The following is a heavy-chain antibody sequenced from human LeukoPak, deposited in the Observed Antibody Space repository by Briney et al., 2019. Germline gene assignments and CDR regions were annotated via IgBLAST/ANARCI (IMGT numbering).Heavy chain of an antibody. CDR2: ISSSGSTI. CDR3: AKDIAVAGTSYFDY. J-gene: IGHJ4*02. V-gene: IGHV3-48*03. CDR1: GFTFSSYE. D-gene: IGHD6-19*01. Sequence: PGGSLRLSCAASGFTFSSYEMNWVRQAPGKGLEWVSYISSSGSTIYYADSVKGRFTISRDNSKNTLYLQMNSLRAEDTAVYYCAKDIAVAGTSYFDYWGQGTLVTVSS.